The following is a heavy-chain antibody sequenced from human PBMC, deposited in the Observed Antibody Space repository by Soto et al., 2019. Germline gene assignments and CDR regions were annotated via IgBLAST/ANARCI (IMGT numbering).Heavy chain of an antibody. J-gene: IGHJ6*02. CDR1: GFTFSSYA. Sequence: GGSLRLSCAASGFTFSSYAMSWVRQAPGKGLEWVSAISGSGGSTYYADSVKGRFTIPRDNSKNTLYLQMNSLRAEDTAVYYCAKSGGKYGSSALHGYYGMDVWGQGTTVTVSS. D-gene: IGHD6-6*01. CDR2: ISGSGGST. CDR3: AKSGGKYGSSALHGYYGMDV. V-gene: IGHV3-23*01.